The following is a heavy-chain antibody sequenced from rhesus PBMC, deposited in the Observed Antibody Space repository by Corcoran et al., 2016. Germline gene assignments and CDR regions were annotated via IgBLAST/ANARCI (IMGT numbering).Heavy chain of an antibody. CDR1: GFTFSSYG. Sequence: EVQLVETGGGLVQPGGSLKLSCAASGFTFSSYGMSWVRQAPGKGLEWVSAINSGGGSTYYADSVKGRFTISRDKSKNPLSLQMNSLRAEDTAVYYCAKARPTYYNFWTGPFDFWGQGLRVTVSS. CDR2: INSGGGST. D-gene: IGHD3-3*01. V-gene: IGHV3S5*01. CDR3: AKARPTYYNFWTGPFDF. J-gene: IGHJ3*01.